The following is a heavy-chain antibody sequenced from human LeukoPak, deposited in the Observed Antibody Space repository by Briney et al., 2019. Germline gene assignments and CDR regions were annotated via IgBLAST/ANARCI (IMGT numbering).Heavy chain of an antibody. CDR2: IIPIFGTA. J-gene: IGHJ4*02. CDR1: GGTFSSYA. D-gene: IGHD5-24*01. CDR3: ARGGRDGYKRSKYYFDY. V-gene: IGHV1-69*05. Sequence: ASVKVSCKASGGTFSSYAISWVRQAPGQGLEWMGRIIPIFGTANYAQKFQGRVTITTDESTSTAYMELSSLRSEDTAVYYCARGGRDGYKRSKYYFDYWGQGTLVTVSS.